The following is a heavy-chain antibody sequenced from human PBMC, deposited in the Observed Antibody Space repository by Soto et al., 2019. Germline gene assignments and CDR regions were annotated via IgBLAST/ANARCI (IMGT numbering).Heavy chain of an antibody. D-gene: IGHD6-19*01. CDR3: ASRIAVAGTYYFDY. CDR2: IYYSGST. J-gene: IGHJ4*02. CDR1: GGSISSSSYY. Sequence: SETLSLTCTVSGGSISSSSYYWGWIRQPPGKGLEWIGSIYYSGSTYYNPSLKSRVTISVDTSKNQFSLKLSSVTAADTAVYYCASRIAVAGTYYFDYWGKGTLVTVSS. V-gene: IGHV4-39*01.